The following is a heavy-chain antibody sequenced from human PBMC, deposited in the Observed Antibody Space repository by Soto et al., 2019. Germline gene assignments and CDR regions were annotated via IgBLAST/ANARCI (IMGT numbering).Heavy chain of an antibody. D-gene: IGHD3-16*01. J-gene: IGHJ1*01. Sequence: RQAPGKGLLWVSRLSQAERTTTYADAVKGRFTISRDNAKNTIFLVMNSLRAEDTAVYYFARAGASFAPPPDSWCQCTLVPVSS. CDR3: ARAGASFAPPPDS. V-gene: IGHV3-74*01. CDR2: LSQAERTT.